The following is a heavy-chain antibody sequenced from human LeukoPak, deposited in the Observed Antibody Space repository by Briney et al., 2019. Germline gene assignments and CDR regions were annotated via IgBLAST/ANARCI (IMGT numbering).Heavy chain of an antibody. CDR1: GYSISSGYY. CDR3: ARADVDTAMGRETEY. J-gene: IGHJ4*02. V-gene: IGHV4-38-2*02. Sequence: SETLSLTCTVSGYSISSGYYWGWIRRPPGKGLEWIGSIYHSGSTNYNPSLKSRVTISVDTSKNQFSLKLSSVTAADTAVYYCARADVDTAMGRETEYWGQGTLVTVSS. D-gene: IGHD5-18*01. CDR2: IYHSGST.